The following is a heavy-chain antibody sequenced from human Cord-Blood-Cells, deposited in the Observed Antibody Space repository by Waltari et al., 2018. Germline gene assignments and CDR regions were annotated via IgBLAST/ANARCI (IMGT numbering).Heavy chain of an antibody. CDR1: GATFTIYA. J-gene: IGHJ5*02. CDR2: IIPILGIA. V-gene: IGHV1-69*04. CDR3: ARSSDYYDSSGYNWFDP. Sequence: QLQLVQSGAEVKKPGSSVKVSCKASGATFTIYATSWVRTAPAKGLEWMGGIIPILGIANYAQKFQGRVTITADESTSTAYMELSSLRSEDTAVYYCARSSDYYDSSGYNWFDPWGQGTLVTVSS. D-gene: IGHD3-22*01.